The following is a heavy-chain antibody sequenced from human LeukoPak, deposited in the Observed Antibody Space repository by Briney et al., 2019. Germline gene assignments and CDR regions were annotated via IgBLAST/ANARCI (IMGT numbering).Heavy chain of an antibody. CDR1: GGSISSYY. Sequence: SETLSLTCTVSGGSISSYYWSWIRQPPGKGLEWIGYIYYSGSTNYNPSLKSRVTISVDTSKNQFSLKLSSVTAADTAVYYCARDSVDSSGSFYFDYWGQGTLVTVST. V-gene: IGHV4-59*01. CDR3: ARDSVDSSGSFYFDY. D-gene: IGHD3-22*01. CDR2: IYYSGST. J-gene: IGHJ4*02.